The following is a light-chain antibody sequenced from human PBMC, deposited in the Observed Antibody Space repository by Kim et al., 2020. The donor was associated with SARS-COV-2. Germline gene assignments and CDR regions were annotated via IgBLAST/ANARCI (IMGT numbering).Light chain of an antibody. Sequence: DIQMTQSPSTLSASIGDRVTITCRASQSINTWLAWYQQKPGKVPKLLIYKISTLEGGVPSRFSGSGSGTKFTLTISSLQPDDFATYYCQQYNSNPLTFGGGTKVDIK. CDR1: QSINTW. CDR3: QQYNSNPLT. V-gene: IGKV1-5*03. J-gene: IGKJ4*01. CDR2: KIS.